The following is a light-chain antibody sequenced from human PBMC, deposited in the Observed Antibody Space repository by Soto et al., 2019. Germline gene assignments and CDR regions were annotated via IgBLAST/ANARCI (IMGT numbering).Light chain of an antibody. Sequence: DIVLTQSPGTLSLSPGERATLSCRASETVNSNYLAWYQQKRGQAPRLLIYGASRRATGIPDRFSGSGSGTEFTLTITRLEPEDFAVYYCQQYGSSRTFGQGTKVDIK. CDR3: QQYGSSRT. J-gene: IGKJ1*01. CDR1: ETVNSNY. CDR2: GAS. V-gene: IGKV3-20*01.